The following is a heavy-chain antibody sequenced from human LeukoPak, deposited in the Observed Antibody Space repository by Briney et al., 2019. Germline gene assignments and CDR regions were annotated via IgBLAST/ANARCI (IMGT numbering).Heavy chain of an antibody. J-gene: IGHJ5*02. Sequence: PGGSLRLSCGASGFTFSSYAMSWVRQAPGKGLECVSGIGGNGDSTYYADSVKGRFTISRDNSKNTLFLQMNSLRAEDTAVYYCVKDPLYIIAAGSEGWFDPWGQGTLVTVSS. CDR3: VKDPLYIIAAGSEGWFDP. CDR1: GFTFSSYA. D-gene: IGHD6-13*01. CDR2: IGGNGDST. V-gene: IGHV3-23*01.